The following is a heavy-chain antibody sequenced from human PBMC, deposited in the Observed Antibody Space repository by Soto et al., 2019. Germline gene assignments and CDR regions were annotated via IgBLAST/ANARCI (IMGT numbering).Heavy chain of an antibody. Sequence: QPGGSLRLSCAVSGFTLRNYAMSWVRQAPGKGLEWVSSISASGGRTFYADSVQGRFTVSRDNPKNTLFLQMTSLRAEDTAVYYCAKDGHYFHSSVSQSRGYYFDYWGQGALVTVSS. CDR3: AKDGHYFHSSVSQSRGYYFDY. J-gene: IGHJ4*02. CDR1: GFTLRNYA. CDR2: ISASGGRT. V-gene: IGHV3-23*01. D-gene: IGHD3-22*01.